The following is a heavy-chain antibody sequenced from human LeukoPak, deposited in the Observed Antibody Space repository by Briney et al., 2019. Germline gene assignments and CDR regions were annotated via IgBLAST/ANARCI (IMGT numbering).Heavy chain of an antibody. V-gene: IGHV4-39*07. Sequence: SETLSLTCTVSGGSISSSSYYWGWIRQPPGKGLEWIGSIYYSGSTYYNPSLKSRVTISVDTSKNQFSLKLSSVTAADTAVYYCARIHPRPYKYYYGSGSYYNWAFDPWGQGTLVTVSS. CDR3: ARIHPRPYKYYYGSGSYYNWAFDP. CDR1: GGSISSSSYY. CDR2: IYYSGST. J-gene: IGHJ5*02. D-gene: IGHD3-10*01.